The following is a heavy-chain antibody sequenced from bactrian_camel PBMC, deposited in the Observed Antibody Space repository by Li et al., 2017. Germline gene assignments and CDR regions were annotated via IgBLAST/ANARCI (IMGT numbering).Heavy chain of an antibody. CDR2: FYTGGGST. Sequence: HVQLVESGGGSVQAGGSVRLSCVTSGGTEDGFYVAWFRQAPGKERVEVAGFYTGGGSTWYADSVKGRFTISRDKSKNTLYLQMEDLEPEDTAIYYCAASPRTTLSGPQCYTLPIGSYNRWGRGTQVTVS. CDR1: GGTEDGFY. V-gene: IGHV3S63*01. J-gene: IGHJ4*01. CDR3: AASPRTTLSGPQCYTLPIGSYNR. D-gene: IGHD5*01.